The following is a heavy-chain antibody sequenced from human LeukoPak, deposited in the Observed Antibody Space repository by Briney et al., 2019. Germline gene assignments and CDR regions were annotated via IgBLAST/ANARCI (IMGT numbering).Heavy chain of an antibody. CDR2: INHSGST. CDR3: ARGGEDSSGYPNWFDP. J-gene: IGHJ5*02. Sequence: SETLSLTCAVYGGSFSGYYWSWIRQPPGKGLEWIGEINHSGSTNYNPSLKSRVTISVDTSKNQFSLKLSSVTAAGTAVYYCARGGEDSSGYPNWFDPWGQGTLVTVSS. D-gene: IGHD3-22*01. V-gene: IGHV4-34*01. CDR1: GGSFSGYY.